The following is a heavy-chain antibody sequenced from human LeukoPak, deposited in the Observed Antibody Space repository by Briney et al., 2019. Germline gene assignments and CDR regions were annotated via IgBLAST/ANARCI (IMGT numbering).Heavy chain of an antibody. J-gene: IGHJ4*02. CDR3: ARHGDWRGYGSGSYYALPPFGY. CDR2: INHSGST. D-gene: IGHD3-10*01. CDR1: GGSFSGYY. V-gene: IGHV4-34*01. Sequence: SETLSLTCAVYGGSFSGYYWSWIRQPPGKGLEWIGEINHSGSTNYNPSLKSRVTISVDTSKNQFSLKLSSVTAADTAVYYCARHGDWRGYGSGSYYALPPFGYWGQGTLVTVSS.